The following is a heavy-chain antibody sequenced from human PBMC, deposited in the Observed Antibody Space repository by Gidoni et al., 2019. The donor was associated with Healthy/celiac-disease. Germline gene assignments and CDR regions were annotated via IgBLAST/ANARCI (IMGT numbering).Heavy chain of an antibody. Sequence: QVTLKESGPVLVKPTETLTLTCTVSGFPLSNARMGVSWIRQPPGKALEWLAHIFSNDEKSYSTSLKSRLTISKDTSKSQVVLTMTNMDPVDTATYYCARTRDYYDSSGLVDLRVPAGAFDIWGQGTMVTVSS. V-gene: IGHV2-26*01. J-gene: IGHJ3*02. CDR2: IFSNDEK. CDR1: GFPLSNARMG. CDR3: ARTRDYYDSSGLVDLRVPAGAFDI. D-gene: IGHD3-22*01.